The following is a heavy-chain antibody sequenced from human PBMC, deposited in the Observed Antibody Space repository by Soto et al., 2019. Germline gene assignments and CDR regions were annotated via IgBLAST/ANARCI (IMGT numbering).Heavy chain of an antibody. J-gene: IGHJ4*02. V-gene: IGHV4-38-2*02. Sequence: ETLSLTCAVSGFSISRDYYWGWIRQPPGRGLEWIGNVHHTGATDYTPSLRTRVTISLDTSKNQFSLKLTSVTAADTAVYYCATDRSGGSYTYWGQGILVTVSS. CDR2: VHHTGAT. D-gene: IGHD1-26*01. CDR3: ATDRSGGSYTY. CDR1: GFSISRDYY.